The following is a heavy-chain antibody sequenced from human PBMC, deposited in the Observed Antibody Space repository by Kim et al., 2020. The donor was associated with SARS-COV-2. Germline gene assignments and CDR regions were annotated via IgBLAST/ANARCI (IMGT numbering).Heavy chain of an antibody. CDR1: GGSISSYY. V-gene: IGHV4-59*01. J-gene: IGHJ4*02. CDR3: AREGKVGAIDY. Sequence: SETLSLTCTVSGGSISSYYWSWIRQPPGKGLEWIGSIYYSGSTNYNPSLKSRVTISVDTSKTQFSLKLSSVTAADTAVYYCAREGKVGAIDYWGQGTLVTVSS. CDR2: IYYSGST. D-gene: IGHD1-26*01.